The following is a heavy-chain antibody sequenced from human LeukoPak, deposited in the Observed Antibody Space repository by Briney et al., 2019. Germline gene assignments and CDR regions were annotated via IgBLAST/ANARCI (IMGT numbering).Heavy chain of an antibody. J-gene: IGHJ6*02. V-gene: IGHV4-34*01. CDR1: GGSFSGYY. CDR2: IXXSGST. D-gene: IGHD3-22*01. CDR3: ARMGDSSGYNWYYYYGMDV. Sequence: PSETLSLTCVVYGGSFSGYYWSWIRQPPXXXXXXXXXIXXSGSTNYNPSLKSRVTISVDTSKNQFSLKLSSVTAADTAVYYCARMGDSSGYNWYYYYGMDVWGQGTTVTVSS.